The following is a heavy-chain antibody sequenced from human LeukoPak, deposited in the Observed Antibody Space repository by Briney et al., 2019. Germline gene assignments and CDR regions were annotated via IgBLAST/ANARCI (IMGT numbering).Heavy chain of an antibody. CDR2: IYYSGST. Sequence: SETLSLNCTVSGGSISSSSYYWGWIRQPPGKGLEWNGSIYYSGSTYYNPSLKSRVTISVDTSKNQFSLKLSSVTAADTAVYYCARQIDVDTAMVTFPFDYWGQGTLVTVSS. J-gene: IGHJ4*02. CDR1: GGSISSSSYY. CDR3: ARQIDVDTAMVTFPFDY. V-gene: IGHV4-39*01. D-gene: IGHD5-18*01.